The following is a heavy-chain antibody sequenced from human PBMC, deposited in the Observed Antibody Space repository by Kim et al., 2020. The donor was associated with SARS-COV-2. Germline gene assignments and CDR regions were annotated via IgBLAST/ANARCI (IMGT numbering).Heavy chain of an antibody. CDR2: IRSKAYGGTT. D-gene: IGHD6-6*01. CDR3: TRVGLGQLVGRWFDP. J-gene: IGHJ5*02. Sequence: GGSLRLSCTASGFTFGDYAMSWFRQAPGKGLEWVGFIRSKAYGGTTEYAASVKGRFTISRDDSKSIAYLQMNSLKTEDTAVYYCTRVGLGQLVGRWFDPWGQGTLVTVSS. CDR1: GFTFGDYA. V-gene: IGHV3-49*03.